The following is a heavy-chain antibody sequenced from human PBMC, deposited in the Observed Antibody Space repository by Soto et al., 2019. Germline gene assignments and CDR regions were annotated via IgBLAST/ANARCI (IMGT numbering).Heavy chain of an antibody. D-gene: IGHD3-22*01. CDR1: GFTFSSYA. CDR3: ARDGRYYDSSGYGDY. CDR2: ISYDGSNK. Sequence: QVQLVESGGGVVQPGRSLRLSCAASGFTFSSYAMHWVRQAPGKGLEWVAVISYDGSNKYYADSVKGRFTISRDNSKNTLYLLMNSLRAEDTAVYYCARDGRYYDSSGYGDYWGQGTLVTVSS. J-gene: IGHJ4*02. V-gene: IGHV3-30-3*01.